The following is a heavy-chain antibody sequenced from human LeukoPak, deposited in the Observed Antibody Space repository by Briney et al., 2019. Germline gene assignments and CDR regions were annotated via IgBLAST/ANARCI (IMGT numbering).Heavy chain of an antibody. J-gene: IGHJ4*02. V-gene: IGHV4-34*01. D-gene: IGHD1-26*01. CDR2: INQSGNT. CDR1: GGSFSGFY. CDR3: ARGTSGSYLKYYFDY. Sequence: SETLSLTCAVDGGSFSGFYWSWIRQTAGKGLEWIGEINQSGNTNYNPSLTDYNPSLKSRVSISVDTSKKQLSLKLSSVTAADTGVYYCARGTSGSYLKYYFDYWGQGTLVTVSS.